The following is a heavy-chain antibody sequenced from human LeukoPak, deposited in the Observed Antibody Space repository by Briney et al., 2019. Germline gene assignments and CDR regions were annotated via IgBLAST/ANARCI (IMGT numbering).Heavy chain of an antibody. CDR1: GFSRSTSGMC. D-gene: IGHD5-18*01. CDR2: IDWDDDK. J-gene: IGHJ4*02. Sequence: SGPALFKPTQPLTLTCTFSGFSRSTSGMCVSWIRQPPEKALEWLALIDWDDDKYYSTSLKTRLTISKDTSKNQVVLTMTNMDPVDTATYYCARIRCAAMVLDYWGQGTLVTVSS. V-gene: IGHV2-70*01. CDR3: ARIRCAAMVLDY.